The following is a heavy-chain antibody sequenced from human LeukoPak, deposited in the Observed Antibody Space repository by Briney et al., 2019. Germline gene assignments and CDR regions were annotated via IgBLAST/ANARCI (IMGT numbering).Heavy chain of an antibody. Sequence: SETLSHTCAVSGGSLSGYYWNWLRQSPGKGLEWIGEINHSGSTNYNLSLKSRVTIGRDTSKNQFSLKLSSVTAADTAVDYCARATFDSRGYYYEGEYWGQGTLVTVSS. V-gene: IGHV4-34*01. J-gene: IGHJ4*02. CDR1: GGSLSGYY. CDR2: INHSGST. D-gene: IGHD3-22*01. CDR3: ARATFDSRGYYYEGEY.